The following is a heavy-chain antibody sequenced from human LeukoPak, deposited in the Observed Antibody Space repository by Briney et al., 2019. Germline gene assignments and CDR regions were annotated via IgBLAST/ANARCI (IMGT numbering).Heavy chain of an antibody. CDR2: INHSGST. D-gene: IGHD3-3*01. J-gene: IGHJ4*02. Sequence: SETLSLTCAVYGGSFSGYYWSWIRQPPGKGLEWIGEINHSGSTNYNPSLKSRVTISVDTSKNQFSLKLSSVTAADTAVYYCARHNLGDYDFWSGSRGGQGTLVTVSS. CDR1: GGSFSGYY. CDR3: ARHNLGDYDFWSGSR. V-gene: IGHV4-34*01.